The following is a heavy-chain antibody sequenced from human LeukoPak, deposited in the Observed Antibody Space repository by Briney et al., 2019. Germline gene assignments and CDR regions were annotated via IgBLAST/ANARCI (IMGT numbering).Heavy chain of an antibody. CDR1: RFTFSNYA. Sequence: VGSLRLSCAASRFTFSNYAMSWVRQAPGKGLEWVSTISDSGGSTYYADPVKGRFTISRDNSKNTLYLQIDSLRAEDTAIHYCAKVPYSDYGAGRPPFMDVWGQGTTVAVSS. CDR3: AKVPYSDYGAGRPPFMDV. CDR2: ISDSGGST. D-gene: IGHD3-10*01. J-gene: IGHJ6*02. V-gene: IGHV3-23*01.